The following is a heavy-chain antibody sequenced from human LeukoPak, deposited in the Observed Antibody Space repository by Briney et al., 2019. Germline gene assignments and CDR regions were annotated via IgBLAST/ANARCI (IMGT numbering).Heavy chain of an antibody. CDR2: MNEYGSEI. V-gene: IGHV3-7*04. Sequence: GGSLRLSCAVSGFTFSGFSMSWVRKAPGKGLEWVAKMNEYGSEIFYVDSVKGRFTISRDNAKNSLYLQMNRLRAEDTAVYFCARASSSWYSFDYWGQGTLVTVSS. J-gene: IGHJ4*02. CDR1: GFTFSGFS. D-gene: IGHD6-13*01. CDR3: ARASSSWYSFDY.